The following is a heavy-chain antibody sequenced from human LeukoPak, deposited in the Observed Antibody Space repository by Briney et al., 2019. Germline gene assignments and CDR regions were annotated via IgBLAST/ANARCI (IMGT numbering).Heavy chain of an antibody. CDR3: AREGGSIDWFDP. CDR2: MNPNSGNT. Sequence: ASVKVSCKASGYTFTSYDINWVRQATGQGLEWMGWMNPNSGNTGYAQKFQGRVTKTRNTSISTAYMELSSLRSEDTAAYYCAREGGSIDWFDPWGQGTLVTVSS. V-gene: IGHV1-8*01. D-gene: IGHD3-16*01. J-gene: IGHJ5*02. CDR1: GYTFTSYD.